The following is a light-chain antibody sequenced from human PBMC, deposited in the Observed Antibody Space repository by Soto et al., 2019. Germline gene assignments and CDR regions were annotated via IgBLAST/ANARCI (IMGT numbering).Light chain of an antibody. Sequence: QSVLTQPPSASGTLGQRVTIFCSGSSSNIGSNTLSWYQQVSGTAPKLLIYRNNQRPSGVPYRFSGSKSGTSDSLAISGLQSEDEADYYCATWDYSLNGWVFGGGTKLTVL. CDR1: SSNIGSNT. V-gene: IGLV1-44*01. CDR2: RNN. CDR3: ATWDYSLNGWV. J-gene: IGLJ3*02.